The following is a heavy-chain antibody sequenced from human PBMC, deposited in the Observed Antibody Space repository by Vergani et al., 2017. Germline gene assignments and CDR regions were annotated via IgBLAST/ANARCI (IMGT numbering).Heavy chain of an antibody. D-gene: IGHD2-2*01. CDR1: GFTFTNFA. CDR3: ARDSPLVVPAAICDYYDGMDV. J-gene: IGHJ6*02. V-gene: IGHV3-23*01. CDR2: ISGSGGFT. Sequence: EVQLLESGGNLVQPGGSLSLSCAASGFTFTNFAMTWVRQAPGEGLEWVSGISGSGGFTYYADSVKSRVTISRDNAKNSLYLQMNSLRAEDTAVYYCARDSPLVVPAAICDYYDGMDVWGQGP.